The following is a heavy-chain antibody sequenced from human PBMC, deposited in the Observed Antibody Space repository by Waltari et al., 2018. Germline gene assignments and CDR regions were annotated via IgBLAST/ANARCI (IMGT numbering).Heavy chain of an antibody. J-gene: IGHJ4*02. V-gene: IGHV4-39*07. Sequence: QLQLQESGPGLVKPSETLSLTCTVSGGSISSRSYYWGWIRQPPGKGLEWIGSIYYSGSTYYNPSLKSRVTISVDTSKNQFSLKLSSVTAADTAVYYCAATDSSGYWDYWGQGTLVTVSS. CDR1: GGSISSRSYY. D-gene: IGHD3-22*01. CDR3: AATDSSGYWDY. CDR2: IYYSGST.